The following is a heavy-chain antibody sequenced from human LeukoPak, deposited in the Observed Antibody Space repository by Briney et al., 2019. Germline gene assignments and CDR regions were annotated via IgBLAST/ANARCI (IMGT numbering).Heavy chain of an antibody. V-gene: IGHV4-31*03. CDR2: IYYSGST. D-gene: IGHD5-18*01. J-gene: IGHJ4*02. CDR3: ARDLLHYSYGPSGDF. CDR1: GGSISSGGYY. Sequence: SETLSLTCTVSGGSISSGGYYWSWIRQHPGKGLEWIGYIYYSGSTYYNPSLKSRVTISVDTSKNQFSLKLSSVTAADTALYYCARDLLHYSYGPSGDFCGQGRLVTVSS.